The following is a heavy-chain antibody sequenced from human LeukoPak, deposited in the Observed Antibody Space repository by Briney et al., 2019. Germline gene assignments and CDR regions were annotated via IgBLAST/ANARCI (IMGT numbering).Heavy chain of an antibody. V-gene: IGHV3-30*02. CDR2: IRYDGSKK. Sequence: GGSLTLSCAASGFTFSSYGMHWVRQAPGKGLEWVGFIRYDGSKKYYADSVKGRFTISRDNSKNTLYLQMSSPRAEDTALYYCAKNYDSSGYYGYFTDWGQGTPVTASP. CDR1: GFTFSSYG. D-gene: IGHD3-22*01. CDR3: AKNYDSSGYYGYFTD. J-gene: IGHJ4*02.